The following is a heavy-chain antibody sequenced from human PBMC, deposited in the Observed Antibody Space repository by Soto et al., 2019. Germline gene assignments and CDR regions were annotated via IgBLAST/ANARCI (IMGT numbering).Heavy chain of an antibody. D-gene: IGHD5-18*01. Sequence: GGSLRLSCAASGFTFSSYAMHWVRQAPGKGLEWVAVISYDGSNKYYADSVKGRFTISRDNSKNTLYLQMNSLRAEDTAVYYCARVWGGYGYGTWGQGTLVTVSS. CDR2: ISYDGSNK. V-gene: IGHV3-30-3*01. CDR1: GFTFSSYA. CDR3: ARVWGGYGYGT. J-gene: IGHJ5*02.